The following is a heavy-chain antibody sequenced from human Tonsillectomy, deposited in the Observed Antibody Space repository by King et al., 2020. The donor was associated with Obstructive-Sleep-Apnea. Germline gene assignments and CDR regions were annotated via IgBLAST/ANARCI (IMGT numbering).Heavy chain of an antibody. D-gene: IGHD3-22*01. CDR3: ARLDLDLYDSSGYYPRWLDY. V-gene: IGHV4-59*01. CDR1: GGSINNYY. J-gene: IGHJ4*02. CDR2: IHYSDTT. Sequence: QLQESGPGLVKPSETLSLTFSVSGGSINNYYWSWIRQPPGKGLEWIGYIHYSDTTNYNPSLRSRVPIPVDTSQMQFSLKLSSVTPADTAVYYCARLDLDLYDSSGYYPRWLDYWGQGTLVTVSS.